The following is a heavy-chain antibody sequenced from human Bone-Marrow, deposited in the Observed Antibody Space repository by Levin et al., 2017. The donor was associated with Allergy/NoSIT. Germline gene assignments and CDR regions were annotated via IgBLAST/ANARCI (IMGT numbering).Heavy chain of an antibody. V-gene: IGHV4-34*01. J-gene: IGHJ6*02. D-gene: IGHD3-10*01. CDR3: ARVHYGSGSYYNYYYYGMDV. CDR1: GGSFTDYY. CDR2: INHSGST. Sequence: SSETLSLTCAVYGGSFTDYYWSWVRQPPGKGLEWIGEINHSGSTTFNPSLKSRVTISVDTSKKQFSLKLKSVTAADTAVYYCARVHYGSGSYYNYYYYGMDVWGQGTTVTVSS.